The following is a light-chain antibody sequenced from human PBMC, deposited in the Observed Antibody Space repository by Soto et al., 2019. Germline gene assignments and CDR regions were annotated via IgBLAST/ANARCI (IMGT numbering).Light chain of an antibody. J-gene: IGKJ1*01. CDR1: LGISIN. CDR2: GAS. CDR3: QQYNKWPQT. Sequence: EIVMTKSPATLYVSPGERVTLSCRASLGISINLAWYQQRPGQAPRLLIYGASTRATGVPTRFSGSGSGTECTLSISSLQADDLAVYHCQQYNKWPQTFGQGTKVET. V-gene: IGKV3-15*01.